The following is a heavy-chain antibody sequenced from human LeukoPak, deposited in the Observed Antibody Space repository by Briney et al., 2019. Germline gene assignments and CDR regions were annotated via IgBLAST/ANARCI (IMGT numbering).Heavy chain of an antibody. Sequence: GGSLRLSCAASGFTFSSYSMNWVRQAPGKGLEWVSYISSSSSTIYYADSVKGRFTISRDNAKSSLYLQMNSLRAEDTAVYYCARDKANGFDYWGQGTLVTVSS. CDR3: ARDKANGFDY. CDR1: GFTFSSYS. D-gene: IGHD4/OR15-4a*01. CDR2: ISSSSSTI. V-gene: IGHV3-48*01. J-gene: IGHJ4*02.